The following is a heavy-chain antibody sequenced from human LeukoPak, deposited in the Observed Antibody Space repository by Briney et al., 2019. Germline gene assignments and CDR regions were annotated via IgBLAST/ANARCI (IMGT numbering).Heavy chain of an antibody. V-gene: IGHV1-69*05. J-gene: IGHJ5*02. CDR2: TIPIFGTA. D-gene: IGHD6-13*01. CDR3: ARSSSSWYEGPPFDP. Sequence: SVEVSCKASGGTFSSYAISWVRQAPGQGLEWMGRTIPIFGTANYAQKFQGRVTITTDESTSTAYMELSSLRSEDTAVYYCARSSSSWYEGPPFDPWGQGTLVTVSS. CDR1: GGTFSSYA.